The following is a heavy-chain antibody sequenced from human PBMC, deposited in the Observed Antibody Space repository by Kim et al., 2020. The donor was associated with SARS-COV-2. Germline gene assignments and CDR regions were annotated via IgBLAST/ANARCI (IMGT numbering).Heavy chain of an antibody. CDR1: GYTFTGYY. V-gene: IGHV1-2*06. CDR3: ARKRSQIRFLEWLSNYGMDV. D-gene: IGHD3-3*01. J-gene: IGHJ6*02. Sequence: ASVKVSCKASGYTFTGYYMHWVRQAPGQGLEWMGRINPNSGGTNYAQKFQGRVTMTRDTSISTAYMELSRLRSDDTAVYYCARKRSQIRFLEWLSNYGMDVWGQGTTVTVSS. CDR2: INPNSGGT.